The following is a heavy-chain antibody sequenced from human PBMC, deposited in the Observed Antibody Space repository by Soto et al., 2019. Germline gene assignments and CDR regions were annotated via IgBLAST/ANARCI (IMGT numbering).Heavy chain of an antibody. V-gene: IGHV3-11*01. CDR3: ATHGSSYSFDN. CDR1: GFTFSDYY. J-gene: IGHJ4*02. CDR2: ITSSGDTI. Sequence: SLRLSCAASGFTFSDYYMSWIRQAPGKGLEWVSYITSSGDTIYYSDSVKGRFTISRDNAKKSLYPQMNSLRADDTAVYYCATHGSSYSFDNWGQGTLVTVSS. D-gene: IGHD3-3*01.